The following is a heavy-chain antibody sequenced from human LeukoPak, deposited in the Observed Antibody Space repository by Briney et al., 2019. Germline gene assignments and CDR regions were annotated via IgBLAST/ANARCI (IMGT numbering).Heavy chain of an antibody. V-gene: IGHV3-30*18. CDR1: GFTFSSYG. Sequence: GGSLRLSCAASGFTFSSYGMHWVRQAPGKGLEWVAAISYDGSNKYYADSVKGRFTIPRDNSKNTLYLQMNSLRAEDTAVYYCAKDRLVTAIPSYYFDYWGQGTLVTVSS. J-gene: IGHJ4*02. D-gene: IGHD2-21*02. CDR3: AKDRLVTAIPSYYFDY. CDR2: ISYDGSNK.